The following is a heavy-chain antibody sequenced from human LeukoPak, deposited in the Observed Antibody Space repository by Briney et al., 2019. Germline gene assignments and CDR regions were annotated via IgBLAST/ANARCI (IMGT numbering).Heavy chain of an antibody. D-gene: IGHD3-22*01. CDR2: IKQDGSKK. V-gene: IGHV3-7*03. CDR1: GLTVSNKY. CDR3: ATPLDYYDTSGYHQGGD. J-gene: IGHJ4*02. Sequence: GGSLTLSCVASGLTVSNKYMSWVRQAPGKGLEWVANIKQDGSKKNYVDSVKGRSTISRDNAKNSLYLQMNSLRAEDTAVYYCATPLDYYDTSGYHQGGDWGQGTLVTVSS.